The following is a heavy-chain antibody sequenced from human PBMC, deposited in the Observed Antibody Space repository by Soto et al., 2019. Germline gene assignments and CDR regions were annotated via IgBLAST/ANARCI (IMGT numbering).Heavy chain of an antibody. Sequence: QVQLVESGGGVVQPGRSLRLSCAASGFTFTTYSMHWVRQAPGKGLEWVAVISNDGNHKYYADSVKGRFTISRDNSKNTMSLQMNSMRAEDTSVYFCASGGNAIFGLVIIDYWGHGNLVTVSS. CDR2: ISNDGNHK. J-gene: IGHJ4*01. D-gene: IGHD3-3*01. V-gene: IGHV3-30-3*01. CDR1: GFTFTTYS. CDR3: ASGGNAIFGLVIIDY.